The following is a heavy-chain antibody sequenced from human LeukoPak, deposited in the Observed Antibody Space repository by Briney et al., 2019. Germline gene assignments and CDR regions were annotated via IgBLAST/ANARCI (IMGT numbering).Heavy chain of an antibody. J-gene: IGHJ4*02. D-gene: IGHD6-13*01. CDR3: ARVSSQQLK. Sequence: GRSRRLSCAASGFTFSDYYMSWIRQAPGKGMEWISYISSSGSTIFQADSVKGRFTISRDNAKNSLYLQMNNLRVEDTAVYYCARVSSQQLKWGQGTLVTVSS. V-gene: IGHV3-11*01. CDR1: GFTFSDYY. CDR2: ISSSGSTI.